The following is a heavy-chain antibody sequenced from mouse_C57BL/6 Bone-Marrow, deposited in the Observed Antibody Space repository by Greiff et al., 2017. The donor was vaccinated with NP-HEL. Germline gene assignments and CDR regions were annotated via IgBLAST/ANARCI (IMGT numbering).Heavy chain of an antibody. V-gene: IGHV5-9-1*02. CDR3: TRETYYSNYDWYFDV. CDR2: ISSGGDYI. D-gene: IGHD2-5*01. Sequence: EVNVVESGEGLVKPGGSLKLSCAASGFTFSSYAMSWVRQTPEKRLEWVAYISSGGDYIYYADTVKGRFTISRDNARNTLYLQMSSLKSEDTAMYYCTRETYYSNYDWYFDVWGTGTTVTVSS. CDR1: GFTFSSYA. J-gene: IGHJ1*03.